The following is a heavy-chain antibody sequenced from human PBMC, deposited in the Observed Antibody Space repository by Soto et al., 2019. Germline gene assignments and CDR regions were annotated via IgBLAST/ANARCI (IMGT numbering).Heavy chain of an antibody. D-gene: IGHD2-15*01. CDR3: VKVTGYCSSSSCSREYYYYGLDV. CDR1: GFTFSSYG. J-gene: IGHJ6*02. V-gene: IGHV3-30*18. Sequence: GGSLRLSCAASGFTFSSYGMHWVRQAPGKGLEWVAVISYDGGNKYYGDSVKGRFSISRDNPKNTLFLQMNSLRPEDTAVYYCVKVTGYCSSSSCSREYYYYGLDVWGQGTTVTVSS. CDR2: ISYDGGNK.